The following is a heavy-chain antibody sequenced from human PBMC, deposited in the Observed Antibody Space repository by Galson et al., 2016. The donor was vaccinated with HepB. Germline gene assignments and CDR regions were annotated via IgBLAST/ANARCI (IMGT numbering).Heavy chain of an antibody. V-gene: IGHV1-46*01. CDR1: GYTFSNYG. CDR3: ARDQWYFYDSSAQVGVDY. D-gene: IGHD3-22*01. CDR2: INLSAGSI. Sequence: SVKVSCKASGYTFSNYGIHWVRQAPGQGLEWMGMINLSAGSIRYAQEIQGRVTMTRNTSTTTVYMELRSLRSDDTAVYYCARDQWYFYDSSAQVGVDYWGQGTLVTVSS. J-gene: IGHJ4*02.